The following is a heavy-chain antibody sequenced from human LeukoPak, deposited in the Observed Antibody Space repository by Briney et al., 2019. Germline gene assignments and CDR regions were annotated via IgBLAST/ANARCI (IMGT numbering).Heavy chain of an antibody. Sequence: QAGGSLRLSCAASGFNLNDYAMHGVRHAPGKGREWVSGITWNSGSIGYADSVKGRFTISRDNAKNSLYLQMDSLRAEDTALYYCAKGTQTLYYYYYYYMDVWGKGTTVTVSS. CDR3: AKGTQTLYYYYYYYMDV. J-gene: IGHJ6*03. CDR2: ITWNSGSI. CDR1: GFNLNDYA. V-gene: IGHV3-9*01. D-gene: IGHD1-7*01.